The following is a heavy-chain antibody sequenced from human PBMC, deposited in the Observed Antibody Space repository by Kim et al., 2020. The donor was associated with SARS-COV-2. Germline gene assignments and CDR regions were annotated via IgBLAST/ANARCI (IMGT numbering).Heavy chain of an antibody. J-gene: IGHJ4*02. CDR1: GGSIISGGYY. CDR3: ARAASTFFGVVNLFDY. CDR2: IYYSGST. Sequence: SETLSLTCTVSGGSIISGGYYWSWIRQHPGKGLEWIVYIYYSGSTYYNPSLKSRVTISVDTSKNQFSLKLSSVTAADTAVYYCARAASTFFGVVNLFDYWGQGTLVTVSS. D-gene: IGHD3-3*01. V-gene: IGHV4-31*03.